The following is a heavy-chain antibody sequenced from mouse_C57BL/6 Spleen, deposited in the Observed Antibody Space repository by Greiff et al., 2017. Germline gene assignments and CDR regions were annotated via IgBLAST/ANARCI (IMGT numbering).Heavy chain of an antibody. D-gene: IGHD1-1*02. Sequence: QVQLQQPGAELVKPGASVKMSCKASGYTFTSYWITWVKQRPGQGLEWIGIIHPGSGSTNYNEKFKSKATLTVDTSSSTAYMQLSSLTSENSAVXDCASGMLRCLMDYWGQGTSGTVSS. CDR3: ASGMLRCLMDY. V-gene: IGHV1-55*01. CDR1: GYTFTSYW. J-gene: IGHJ4*01. CDR2: IHPGSGST.